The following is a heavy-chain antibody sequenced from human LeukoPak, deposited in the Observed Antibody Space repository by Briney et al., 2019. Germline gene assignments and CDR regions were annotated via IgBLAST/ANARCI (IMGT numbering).Heavy chain of an antibody. CDR3: AREDYYDSGSNDY. CDR2: MNPNSGDT. V-gene: IGHV1-8*01. D-gene: IGHD3-22*01. Sequence: ASVKVSCKTSGYPFRNYDINWVRQATGQGLEWMGWMNPNSGDTAYAQRFQGRVTVTRNTSISTAYMELSSLRSEDTAVYYCAREDYYDSGSNDYWGQGTLVTVSS. J-gene: IGHJ4*02. CDR1: GYPFRNYD.